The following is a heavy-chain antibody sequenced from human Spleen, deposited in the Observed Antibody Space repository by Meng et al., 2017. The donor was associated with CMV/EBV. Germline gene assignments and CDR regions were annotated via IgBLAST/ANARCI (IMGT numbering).Heavy chain of an antibody. CDR3: ARVSGYCSNINCQWVGGEGHYYYGMDV. V-gene: IGHV3-69-1*01. CDR2: ISRSNSI. Sequence: GGSLRLSCAASGFTFNVYSINWVRQAPGRGLEWISYISRSNSIYYADSVKGRFTISRDNAKNSLYLQMNSLRVEDTTVYYCARVSGYCSNINCQWVGGEGHYYYGMDVWGQGTTVTVSS. J-gene: IGHJ6*02. CDR1: GFTFNVYS. D-gene: IGHD2-2*01.